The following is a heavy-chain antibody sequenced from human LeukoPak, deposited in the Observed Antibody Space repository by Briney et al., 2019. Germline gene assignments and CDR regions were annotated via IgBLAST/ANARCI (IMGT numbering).Heavy chain of an antibody. CDR2: INPNSGGT. J-gene: IGHJ4*02. V-gene: IGHV1-2*02. D-gene: IGHD1-26*01. CDR3: ARGDGSYLL. Sequence: ASVKVSCKASGYTFTGYYIHWVRQAPGQGLEWMGWINPNSGGTNYGQNFQGRVIMTRDTSISTAYMELSSLRSDDTAVYYCARGDGSYLLWGQGTLVTVSS. CDR1: GYTFTGYY.